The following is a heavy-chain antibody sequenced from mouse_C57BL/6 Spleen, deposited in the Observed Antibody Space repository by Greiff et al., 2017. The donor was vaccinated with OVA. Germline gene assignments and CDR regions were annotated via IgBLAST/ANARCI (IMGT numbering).Heavy chain of an antibody. V-gene: IGHV1-52*01. CDR3: AREGDYYGSSLNFDY. D-gene: IGHD1-1*01. CDR2: IDPSDSET. J-gene: IGHJ2*01. Sequence: VQLQQPGAELVRPGSSVKLSCKASGYTFTSYWMHWVKQRPIQGLEWIGNIDPSDSETHYNQKFKDKATLTVDKSSSTAYMQLSSLTSEDSAVYYCAREGDYYGSSLNFDYWGQGTTLTVSS. CDR1: GYTFTSYW.